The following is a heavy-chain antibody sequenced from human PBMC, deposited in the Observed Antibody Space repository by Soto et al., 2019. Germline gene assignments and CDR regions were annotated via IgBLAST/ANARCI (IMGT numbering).Heavy chain of an antibody. D-gene: IGHD2-15*01. V-gene: IGHV1-18*04. CDR3: AREGWSQGDY. Sequence: QVQLVQSGAEVKKPGASVKVSCKASGYTFTSYGISWVRQAPGQGLEWMGWISAYNGNTKYSQKFQGRVTITRDTSASTAYMELSSLRSEDTAVYYCAREGWSQGDYWGQGTLVTVSS. CDR2: ISAYNGNT. J-gene: IGHJ4*02. CDR1: GYTFTSYG.